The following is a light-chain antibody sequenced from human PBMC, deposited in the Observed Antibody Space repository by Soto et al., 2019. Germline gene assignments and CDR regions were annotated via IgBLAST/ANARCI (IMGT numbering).Light chain of an antibody. CDR1: QSITTF. Sequence: DIQVTQWAYALSASVGESVTITCRASQSITTFLNWYQQKPGNAPKLLIYAASSLQTGVPSRFSGSGSGTEFTLTISSLQPDDVATYYCQQYNSDWRTFGQGTKVDNK. CDR2: AAS. V-gene: IGKV1-5*01. CDR3: QQYNSDWRT. J-gene: IGKJ1*01.